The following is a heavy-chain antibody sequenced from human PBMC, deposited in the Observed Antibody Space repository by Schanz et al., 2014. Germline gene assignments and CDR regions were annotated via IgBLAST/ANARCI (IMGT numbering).Heavy chain of an antibody. Sequence: EVQLLESGGGLVQPGGSLRLSCIGSGFTFRSYALGWVRQAPGKGLEWVSLVSASGGGPFYADSVKGRFTISRDNSRNTLFLQMSSLRAEDTAVYYCARDGDFDYWGQGTLVTVSS. V-gene: IGHV3-23*01. J-gene: IGHJ4*02. CDR2: VSASGGGP. CDR1: GFTFRSYA. CDR3: ARDGDFDY.